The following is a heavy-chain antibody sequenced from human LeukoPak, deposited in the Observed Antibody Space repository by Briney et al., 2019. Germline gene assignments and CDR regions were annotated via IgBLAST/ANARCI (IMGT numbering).Heavy chain of an antibody. CDR3: ARVGYCSGGSCYLFDY. D-gene: IGHD2-15*01. CDR2: NSSSSSYI. V-gene: IGHV3-21*01. J-gene: IGHJ4*02. Sequence: TGGSLRLSCAASGFTFSSYSMNWVRQAPGKGLEWVSSNSSSSSYIYYADSVKGRFTISRDNAKNSLYLQMNSLRAEDTAVYYCARVGYCSGGSCYLFDYWGQGTLVTVSS. CDR1: GFTFSSYS.